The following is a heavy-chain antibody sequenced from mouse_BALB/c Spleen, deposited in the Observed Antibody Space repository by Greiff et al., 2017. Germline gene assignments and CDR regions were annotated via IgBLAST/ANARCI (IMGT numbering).Heavy chain of an antibody. Sequence: EVKLEESGGGLVKPGGSLKLSCAASGFTFSSYAMSWVRQTPEKRLEWVATISSGGSYTYYPDSVKGRFTISRDNAKNTLYLQMSSLRSEDTAMYYRARREGKGGNWYFDVWGAGTTVTVSS. CDR3: ARREGKGGNWYFDV. CDR2: ISSGGSYT. D-gene: IGHD1-3*01. CDR1: GFTFSSYA. V-gene: IGHV5-9-3*01. J-gene: IGHJ1*01.